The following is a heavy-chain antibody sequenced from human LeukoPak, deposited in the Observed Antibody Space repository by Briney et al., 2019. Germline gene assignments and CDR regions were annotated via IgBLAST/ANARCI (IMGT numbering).Heavy chain of an antibody. CDR2: ISGNGGST. V-gene: IGHV3-23*01. J-gene: IGHJ6*03. CDR1: GFTFNSYA. CDR3: AKDLRVIVVTYYMDV. D-gene: IGHD2-2*01. Sequence: PGGSLRLSCAASGFTFNSYAMTWVRQAPGKGLEWVSSISGNGGSTYYTDSVKGRFTISRDNSKNTLYLQMNSLRAEDTAAYYCAKDLRVIVVTYYMDVWDKGTTVTVSS.